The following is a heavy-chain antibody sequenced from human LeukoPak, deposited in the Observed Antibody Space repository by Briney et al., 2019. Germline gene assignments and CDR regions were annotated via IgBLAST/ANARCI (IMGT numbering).Heavy chain of an antibody. J-gene: IGHJ4*02. CDR2: IRYDGSNK. CDR3: AKPYSSSWTKPFDY. CDR1: GFTFSSYS. D-gene: IGHD6-13*01. Sequence: PGGSLRLSCAASGFTFSSYSMNWVRQAPGRGLEWVAFIRYDGSNKYYADSVKGRFTISRDNSKNTLYLQMNSLRAEDTAVYYCAKPYSSSWTKPFDYWGQGTLVTVSS. V-gene: IGHV3-30*02.